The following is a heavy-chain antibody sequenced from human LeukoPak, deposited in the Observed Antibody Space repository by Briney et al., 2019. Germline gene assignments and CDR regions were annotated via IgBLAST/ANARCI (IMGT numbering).Heavy chain of an antibody. CDR1: GFTFSSYG. CDR2: IRDDGSNK. CDR3: ARRAGAYSHPYDY. D-gene: IGHD4/OR15-4a*01. J-gene: IGHJ4*02. V-gene: IGHV3-30*02. Sequence: GGSLRLSCAASGFTFSSYGMHWVRQAPGKGLEGVAFIRDDGSNKYYAGSVKGRFTISRDNSKNTLYLQMNSLRAEDTAVYYCARRAGAYSHPYDYWGQGTLVTVSS.